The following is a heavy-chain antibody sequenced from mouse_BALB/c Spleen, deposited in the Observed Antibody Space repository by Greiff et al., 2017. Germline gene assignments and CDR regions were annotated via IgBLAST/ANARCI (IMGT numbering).Heavy chain of an antibody. D-gene: IGHD1-2*01. CDR3: TRGGILRLFSYFDV. CDR2: IYPGNSDT. J-gene: IGHJ1*01. V-gene: IGHV1-5*01. CDR1: GYTFTSYW. Sequence: EVQLMESGTVLARPGASVKMSCKASGYTFTSYWMHWVKQRPGQGLEWIGAIYPGNSDTSYNQKFKGKAKLTAVTSTSTAYMELSSLTNEDSAVYYCTRGGILRLFSYFDVWGAGTTVTVSS.